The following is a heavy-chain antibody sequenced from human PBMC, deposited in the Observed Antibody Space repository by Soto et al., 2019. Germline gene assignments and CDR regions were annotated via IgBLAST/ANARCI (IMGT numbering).Heavy chain of an antibody. Sequence: QLQLQESGPGLVKPSETLSLTCSVSGDSINSDNYYWGWIRHPPGKGLEWIGSIYYRGNTYYNPSLKPRVTISLDKSKSQFSLKLNSVTAADSAVYFCARLEGLATISYYFDYWGQGTLVTVSS. CDR3: ARLEGLATISYYFDY. V-gene: IGHV4-39*01. J-gene: IGHJ4*02. CDR1: GDSINSDNYY. D-gene: IGHD3-9*01. CDR2: IYYRGNT.